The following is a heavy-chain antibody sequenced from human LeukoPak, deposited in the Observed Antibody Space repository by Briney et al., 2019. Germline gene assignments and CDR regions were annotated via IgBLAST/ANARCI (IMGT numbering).Heavy chain of an antibody. CDR1: GYAFIHYG. Sequence: GASVRVSCKASGYAFIHYGVSLVRQAPGQGLEWMGWINSNGCGTLYAQSLQGRVTLTTDTSTSTLYMELRTLRSDDPAVYYCARSSTGWSVDFWGQGNLVTVSS. CDR2: INSNGCGT. J-gene: IGHJ4*02. D-gene: IGHD6-19*01. V-gene: IGHV1-18*01. CDR3: ARSSTGWSVDF.